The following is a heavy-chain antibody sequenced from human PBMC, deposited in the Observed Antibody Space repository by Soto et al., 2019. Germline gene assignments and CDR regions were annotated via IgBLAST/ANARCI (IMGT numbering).Heavy chain of an antibody. CDR2: ISWNSGRI. D-gene: IGHD5-12*01. J-gene: IGHJ4*02. V-gene: IGHV3-9*01. CDR3: AKDIAYSGYRGFDY. CDR1: GFTFDDYA. Sequence: GGSLRLSCAASGFTFDDYAMHWVRQAPGKGLEWVSSISWNSGRIGYADSVKGRYTISRDNAKNSLYLQMNSLRAEDTAFYYCAKDIAYSGYRGFDYWGRGTLVTVSS.